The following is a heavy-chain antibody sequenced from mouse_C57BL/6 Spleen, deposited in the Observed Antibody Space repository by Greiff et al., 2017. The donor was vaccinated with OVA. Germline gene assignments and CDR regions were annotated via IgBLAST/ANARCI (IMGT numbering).Heavy chain of an antibody. Sequence: VQLQQSGAELVRPGASVKLSCTASGFNIKDDYMHWVKQRPEQGLEWIGWIDPENGDTEYASKFQGKATITADTSSNTAYLPLSSLTSEYTSVFYWTTGFYYGSSPLDYWGQGPTLTVSS. CDR1: GFNIKDDY. V-gene: IGHV14-4*01. CDR3: TTGFYYGSSPLDY. CDR2: IDPENGDT. J-gene: IGHJ2*01. D-gene: IGHD1-1*01.